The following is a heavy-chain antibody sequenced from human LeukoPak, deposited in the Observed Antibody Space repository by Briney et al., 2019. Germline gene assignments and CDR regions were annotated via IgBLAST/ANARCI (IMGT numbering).Heavy chain of an antibody. Sequence: SETLSLTCTVSGGSISSSSYYWGWIRQPPGKGLEWIGSIYYSGSTYYNPSLKSRVTISVDTSKNQFSLKLSSVTAADTAVYYCARTHSSGHYDYWGQGTLVTVSS. CDR3: ARTHSSGHYDY. D-gene: IGHD6-19*01. CDR2: IYYSGST. CDR1: GGSISSSSYY. J-gene: IGHJ4*02. V-gene: IGHV4-39*07.